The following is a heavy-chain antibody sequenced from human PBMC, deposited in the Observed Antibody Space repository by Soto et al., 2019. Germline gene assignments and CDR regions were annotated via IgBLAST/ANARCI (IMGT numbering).Heavy chain of an antibody. D-gene: IGHD5-18*01. J-gene: IGHJ6*02. CDR2: INHSGST. CDR3: AREDTAMVPVYGMDV. CDR1: GGSFSGYY. V-gene: IGHV4-34*01. Sequence: SETLSLTCAVYGGSFSGYYWSWIRQPPGKGLEWIGEINHSGSTNYNPSLKSRVTISVDTSKNQFSLKLSSVTAADTAVYYCAREDTAMVPVYGMDVWGQGTTVTVSS.